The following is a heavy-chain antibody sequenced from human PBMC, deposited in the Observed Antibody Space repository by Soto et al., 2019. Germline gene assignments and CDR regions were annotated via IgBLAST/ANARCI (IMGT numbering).Heavy chain of an antibody. CDR2: ISYDGSNK. Sequence: GGSLRLSCAASGFTFSSYAMHWVRQAPGKGLEWVAVISYDGSNKYYADSVKGRFTISRDNSKNTLYLQMNSLRAEDTAVYYCARDFSYYYDSSGYNGHGYWGQGTLVTVSS. J-gene: IGHJ4*02. V-gene: IGHV3-30-3*01. D-gene: IGHD3-22*01. CDR3: ARDFSYYYDSSGYNGHGY. CDR1: GFTFSSYA.